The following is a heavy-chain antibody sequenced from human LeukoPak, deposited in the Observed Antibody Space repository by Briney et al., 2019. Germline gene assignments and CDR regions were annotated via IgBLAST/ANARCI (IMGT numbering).Heavy chain of an antibody. D-gene: IGHD1-26*01. CDR1: GGSFSGDY. V-gene: IGHV4-34*01. CDR2: INHSGST. Sequence: SETLSLTCAVYGGSFSGDYWSWIRQPPGKGLEWIGEINHSGSTNYNPSLKSRVTISVDTSKNQFSLKLSSVTAADTAVYYCAKVAEVGATGYYYYMDVWGKGTTVTISS. CDR3: AKVAEVGATGYYYYMDV. J-gene: IGHJ6*03.